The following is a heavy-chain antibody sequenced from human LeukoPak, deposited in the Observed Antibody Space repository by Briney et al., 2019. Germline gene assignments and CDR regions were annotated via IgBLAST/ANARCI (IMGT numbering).Heavy chain of an antibody. D-gene: IGHD2-21*02. CDR3: ARGEAYCGGDCYPPPVTYMDV. CDR1: GASISRDY. V-gene: IGHV4-59*01. J-gene: IGHJ6*03. Sequence: SETLSLTCTVSGASISRDYWSWIRQPPGKGLEWIGYIYYSGSTNYNPSLKSRVTISVDTSKNQFSLKLSSVTAADTAVYYCARGEAYCGGDCYPPPVTYMDVWGKGTTVTISS. CDR2: IYYSGST.